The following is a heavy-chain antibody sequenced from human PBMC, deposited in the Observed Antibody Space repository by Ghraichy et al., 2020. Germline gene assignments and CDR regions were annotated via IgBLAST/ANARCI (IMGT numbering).Heavy chain of an antibody. D-gene: IGHD2-15*01. J-gene: IGHJ6*02. CDR3: ARDKLVVVAATLHYYYGMDV. Sequence: ASVKVSCKASGYTFTSYDINWVRQATGQGLEWMGWMNPNSGNTGYAQKFQGRVTMTRNTSISTAYMELSSLRSEDTAVYYCARDKLVVVAATLHYYYGMDVWGQGTTVTVSS. CDR1: GYTFTSYD. CDR2: MNPNSGNT. V-gene: IGHV1-8*01.